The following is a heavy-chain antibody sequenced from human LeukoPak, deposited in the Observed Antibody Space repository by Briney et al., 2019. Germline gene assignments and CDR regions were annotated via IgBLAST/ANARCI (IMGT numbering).Heavy chain of an antibody. V-gene: IGHV4-59*12. CDR1: GGSISSYH. Sequence: SETLSLTCTVSGGSISSYHWSWIRQPPGKGLECIGYIYYSGSTNYNPSLKSRVTISVDTSKNQFSLKLSSVTAADTAVYYCARGGSYLSAFDIWGQGTMVTVSS. J-gene: IGHJ3*02. CDR3: ARGGSYLSAFDI. CDR2: IYYSGST. D-gene: IGHD1-26*01.